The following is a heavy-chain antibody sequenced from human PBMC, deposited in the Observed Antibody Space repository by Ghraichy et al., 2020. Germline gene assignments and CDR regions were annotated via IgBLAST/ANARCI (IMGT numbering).Heavy chain of an antibody. V-gene: IGHV3-23*01. CDR1: EFIFSNYA. Sequence: GGSLRLSCAASEFIFSNYAMSWVRQAPGKGLEWVSTISVTGDTTYNADSVKGRFTISRDNSRNTLYLQMNSLRAEDTAVYYCVKLYSSSPRGVFEYWGQGTLVTVSS. CDR3: VKLYSSSPRGVFEY. CDR2: ISVTGDTT. D-gene: IGHD6-6*01. J-gene: IGHJ4*02.